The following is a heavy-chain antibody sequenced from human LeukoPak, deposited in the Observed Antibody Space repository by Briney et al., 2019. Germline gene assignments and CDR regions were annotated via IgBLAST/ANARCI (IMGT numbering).Heavy chain of an antibody. CDR2: IRSKANSYAT. J-gene: IGHJ1*01. V-gene: IGHV3-73*01. Sequence: PGGSLKLSCAASGFTFSGSAMHWVRQASGKGLEWVGRIRSKANSYATAYAASVKGRFTISRDDSKNTAYLQMNSLKTEDTAVYYCASSGGDSSGYYYFQHWGQGTLVTVSS. CDR1: GFTFSGSA. D-gene: IGHD3-22*01. CDR3: ASSGGDSSGYYYFQH.